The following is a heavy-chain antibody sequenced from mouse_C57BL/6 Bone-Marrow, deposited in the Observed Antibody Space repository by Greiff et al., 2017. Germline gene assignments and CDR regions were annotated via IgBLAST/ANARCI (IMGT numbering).Heavy chain of an antibody. V-gene: IGHV1-53*01. J-gene: IGHJ3*01. CDR2: INPSNGGT. CDR3: ARWDYGSSYGFAY. D-gene: IGHD1-1*01. Sequence: QVQLQQPGTELVKPGASVKLSCKASGYTFTSYWMHWVKQRPGQGLEWIGNINPSNGGTNYNEKFKSKATLTVDKSSSTAYMQRRSLTSEDSAVYYCARWDYGSSYGFAYWGQGTLVTVSA. CDR1: GYTFTSYW.